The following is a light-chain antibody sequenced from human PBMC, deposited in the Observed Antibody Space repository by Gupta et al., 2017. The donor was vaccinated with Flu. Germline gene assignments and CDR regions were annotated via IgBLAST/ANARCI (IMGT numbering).Light chain of an antibody. CDR2: LGS. CDR1: QSLLHRNGYNY. CDR3: MQALQTPPT. V-gene: IGKV2-28*01. J-gene: IGKJ5*01. Sequence: ISCRSSQSLLHRNGYNYLDWYLQKPGQSPRFLIYLGSTRASGVPDRFSGSGSGTDFTLKISRVEAEDVGVYYCMQALQTPPTFGQGTRLEIK.